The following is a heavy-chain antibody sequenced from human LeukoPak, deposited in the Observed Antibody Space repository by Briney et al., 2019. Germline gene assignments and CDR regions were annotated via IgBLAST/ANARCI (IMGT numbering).Heavy chain of an antibody. CDR2: ISYDGSNK. J-gene: IGHJ4*02. D-gene: IGHD5-18*01. CDR1: GFTFSSYA. CDR3: AKVEGYLYGYVTN. Sequence: GGSLRLSCAASGFTFSSYAMHWVRQAPGKGLEWVAVISYDGSNKYYADSVKGRFTISRDNAKTSLYLQMNSLRAEDTALYYCAKVEGYLYGYVTNWGQGTQVTVSS. V-gene: IGHV3-30-3*01.